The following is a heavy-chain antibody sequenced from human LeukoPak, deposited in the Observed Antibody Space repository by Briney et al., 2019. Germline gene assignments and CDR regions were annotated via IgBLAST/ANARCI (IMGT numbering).Heavy chain of an antibody. J-gene: IGHJ4*02. V-gene: IGHV4-39*01. CDR3: ARMVVDLNFDY. D-gene: IGHD2-15*01. CDR1: GGSISSSSYY. Sequence: PSETLSLTCTVSGGSISSSSYYWGWIRQPPGKGLEWIGSIYYSGSTYYNPSLTSRVTISVDTSKNQFSLKLSSVTAADTAVYYCARMVVDLNFDYWGQGTLVTVSS. CDR2: IYYSGST.